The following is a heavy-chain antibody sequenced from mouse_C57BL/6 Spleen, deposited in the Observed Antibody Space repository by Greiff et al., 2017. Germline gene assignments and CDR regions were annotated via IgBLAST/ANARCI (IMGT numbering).Heavy chain of an antibody. Sequence: EVKLQESGPGLVKPSQSLSLTCSVTGYSITSGYYWNWIRQFPGNKLEWMGYISYDGSNNYNPSLKNRISITRDTSKNQFFLKLNSVTTEDTATYYCARGGSYGSSWYFDVWGTGTTVTVSS. CDR3: ARGGSYGSSWYFDV. CDR2: ISYDGSN. CDR1: GYSITSGYY. V-gene: IGHV3-6*01. J-gene: IGHJ1*03. D-gene: IGHD1-1*01.